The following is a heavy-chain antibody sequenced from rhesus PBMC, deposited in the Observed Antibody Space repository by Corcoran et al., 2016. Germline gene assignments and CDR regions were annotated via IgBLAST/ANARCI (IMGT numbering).Heavy chain of an antibody. CDR2: VSGSGGSN. CDR1: GGSILNNW. J-gene: IGHJ3*01. V-gene: IGHV4-173*01. CDR3: ARRDGYAFDF. Sequence: QLQLQESGPGLVKPSETLSLTFAVSGGSILNNWWHWILQPPGKGVVWIGRVSGSGGSNSYNPSLKSRLTISTDTSKNQFSLKLSSVTAADTAVYFCARRDGYAFDFWGQGLRVTVSS. D-gene: IGHD3-9*01.